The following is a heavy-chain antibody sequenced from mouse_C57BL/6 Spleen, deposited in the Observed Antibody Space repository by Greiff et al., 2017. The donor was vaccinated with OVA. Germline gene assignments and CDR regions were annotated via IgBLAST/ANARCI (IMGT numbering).Heavy chain of an antibody. CDR3: MGSNYPYAMDY. J-gene: IGHJ4*01. D-gene: IGHD2-5*01. V-gene: IGHV1-5*01. Sequence: EVQLQQSGPVLARPGASVKMSCKTSGYTFTSYWMHWVKQRPGKGLEWIGAIYPGNSDTSDNQKFKGKAKLTAVTSASTAYMELSSLTNEDSAVYYCMGSNYPYAMDYWGQGTSVTVSS. CDR1: GYTFTSYW. CDR2: IYPGNSDT.